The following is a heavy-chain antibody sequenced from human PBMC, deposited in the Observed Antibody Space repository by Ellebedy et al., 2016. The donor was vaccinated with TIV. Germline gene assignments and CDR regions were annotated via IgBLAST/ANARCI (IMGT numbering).Heavy chain of an antibody. CDR1: EYTFANYY. Sequence: ASVKVSCKASEYTFANYYIHWVRQAPGQGLEWMAVISPTGSTTTYAQQIQGRATMTRDTSTTTVYMELSSLRSEDTAVYYCARPPDDGNRWRFFDYWGQGILVTVSS. J-gene: IGHJ4*02. CDR2: ISPTGSTT. V-gene: IGHV1-46*01. CDR3: ARPPDDGNRWRFFDY. D-gene: IGHD4-23*01.